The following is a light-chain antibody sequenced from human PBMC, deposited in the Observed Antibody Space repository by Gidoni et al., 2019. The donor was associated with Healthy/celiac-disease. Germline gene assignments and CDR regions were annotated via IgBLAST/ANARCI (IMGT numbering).Light chain of an antibody. CDR2: WAS. J-gene: IGKJ1*01. CDR1: QSVLYSSNNKNY. V-gene: IGKV4-1*01. CDR3: QQYYSTLSWT. Sequence: DIVMTQYPDSLAVSPGDRATINCKSSQSVLYSSNNKNYLAWYQQKPGQPPKLLIYWASTRESGVPDRFSGSGAGTDFTLTISSLQAEDVAVYYCQQYYSTLSWTFGQGTKVEIK.